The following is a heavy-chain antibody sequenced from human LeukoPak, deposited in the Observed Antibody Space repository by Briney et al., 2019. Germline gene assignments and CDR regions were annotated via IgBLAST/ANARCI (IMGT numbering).Heavy chain of an antibody. V-gene: IGHV1-58*02. J-gene: IGHJ6*03. Sequence: SGKVSCKASGFTFTRSAMQWVRQARGQRREGRGWIVVGIGNTNYAQKVQERVTITRDMSTSTAYMELSSLRSEDTAVYYCAAASAYQTQRQGMRYYYYYYMDVWGKGNTVTVSS. D-gene: IGHD2-2*01. CDR3: AAASAYQTQRQGMRYYYYYYMDV. CDR1: GFTFTRSA. CDR2: IVVGIGNT.